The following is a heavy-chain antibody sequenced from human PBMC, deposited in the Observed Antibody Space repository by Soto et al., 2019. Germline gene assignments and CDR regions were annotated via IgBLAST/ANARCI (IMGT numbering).Heavy chain of an antibody. V-gene: IGHV1-18*01. CDR2: ILAYNGDT. CDR1: GYTFTSHG. Sequence: ASVKVSCKASGYTFTSHGITWVRQAPGQGLEWMGWILAYNGDTKYAQKLQGRVTMTADTSTSMAYMDLTSLRSDDTAVYYCARVGGTGTGWFDPWGQGTPVTVS. CDR3: ARVGGTGTGWFDP. D-gene: IGHD1-7*01. J-gene: IGHJ5*02.